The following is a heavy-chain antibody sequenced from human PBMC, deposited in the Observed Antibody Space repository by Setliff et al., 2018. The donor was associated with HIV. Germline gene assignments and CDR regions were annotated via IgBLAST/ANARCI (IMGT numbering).Heavy chain of an antibody. D-gene: IGHD3-9*01. J-gene: IGHJ4*02. Sequence: ASVKVSCKASGYTFTSYAIHWVRQAPGQRLEWMGWINTGQGNTRYSQEFQGRVTITRDTSATTAYMELSSLRSEDMAVYYCGRGSDFDWLLYCWGQGTLVTVS. CDR2: INTGQGNT. CDR1: GYTFTSYA. V-gene: IGHV1-3*03. CDR3: GRGSDFDWLLYC.